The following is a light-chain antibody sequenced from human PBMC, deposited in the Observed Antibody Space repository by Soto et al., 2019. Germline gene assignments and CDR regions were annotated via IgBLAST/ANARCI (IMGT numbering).Light chain of an antibody. CDR3: QQYGRSPTT. CDR1: QSVSFTH. Sequence: EVVLTQSPGTLSLSPGERATLSCRASQSVSFTHVAWYQQTPGQAPRLLISVASNRATGIPDRFAGSGSGTDFTLTISRLEPEDFEVHYCQQYGRSPTTFGPGTKVEIK. V-gene: IGKV3-20*01. J-gene: IGKJ3*01. CDR2: VAS.